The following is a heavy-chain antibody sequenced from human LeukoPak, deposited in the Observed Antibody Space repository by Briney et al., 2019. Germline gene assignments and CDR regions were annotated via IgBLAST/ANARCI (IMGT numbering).Heavy chain of an antibody. D-gene: IGHD2-21*01. CDR2: VDPEDGKT. J-gene: IGHJ4*02. CDR3: ATVVGWKAYDH. CDR1: GLTFSDYF. V-gene: IGHV1-69-2*01. Sequence: ASVKVTCKASGLTFSDYFVPWVRQAPGKGLEWMGRVDPEDGKTLYAEKFRGRVTITADTSADTAYLDLSGMKSEDTAVYYCATVVGWKAYDHWGQGTLVTVSS.